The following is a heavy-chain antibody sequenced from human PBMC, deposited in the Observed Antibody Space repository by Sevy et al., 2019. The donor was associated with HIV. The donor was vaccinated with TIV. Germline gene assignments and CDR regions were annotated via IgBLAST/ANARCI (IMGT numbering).Heavy chain of an antibody. CDR3: AGWSSAWTLFDY. CDR1: GFTVSRNY. Sequence: GGSLRLSCAASGFTVSRNYMSWVRQAPGKGLEWVSVIYSDGKTFYADSVQDRFTISRDNSKNTLYLQMNSLRAEDTAEYYCAGWSSAWTLFDYWGQGTLVTVSS. CDR2: IYSDGKT. J-gene: IGHJ4*02. D-gene: IGHD6-19*01. V-gene: IGHV3-66*01.